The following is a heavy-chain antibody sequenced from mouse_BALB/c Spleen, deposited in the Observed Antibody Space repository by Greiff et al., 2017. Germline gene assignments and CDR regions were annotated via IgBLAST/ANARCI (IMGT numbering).Heavy chain of an antibody. J-gene: IGHJ4*01. CDR2: IYPGSGST. CDR3: ARYCFSTSYAMDY. V-gene: IGHV1-55*01. Sequence: QVQLQQPGAELVKPGTSVKLSCKASGYNFTSYWINWVKLRPGQGLEWIGDIYPGSGSTNYNEKFKSKATLTVDTSSSTAYMQLSSLASEDSALYYCARYCFSTSYAMDYWGQGTSVTVSS. CDR1: GYNFTSYW. D-gene: IGHD6-1*01.